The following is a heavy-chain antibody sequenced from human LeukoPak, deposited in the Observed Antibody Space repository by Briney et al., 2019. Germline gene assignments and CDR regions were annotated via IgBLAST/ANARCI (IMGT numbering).Heavy chain of an antibody. Sequence: SETLSLTCTVSGGSISSSSYYWGWIRQPPGKGLEWIGSIYYSGSTYYNPSLKSRVTISVDTSKNQFSLKLSSVTAADTAVYYCARGITMIVVVHDGAFDIWGQGTMVTVSS. J-gene: IGHJ3*02. CDR1: GGSISSSSYY. CDR3: ARGITMIVVVHDGAFDI. V-gene: IGHV4-39*01. CDR2: IYYSGST. D-gene: IGHD3-22*01.